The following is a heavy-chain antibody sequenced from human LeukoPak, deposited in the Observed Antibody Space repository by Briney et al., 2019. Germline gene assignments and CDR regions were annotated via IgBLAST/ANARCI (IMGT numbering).Heavy chain of an antibody. V-gene: IGHV3-74*01. CDR3: TRTTTTADWYFDL. CDR1: GFTFSIYW. CDR2: INSDGSST. Sequence: AGSLRLSGAVSGFTFSIYWMYWVRQAPGKRLVWVARINSDGSSTTYADSVEGRFTISRDNTKSMLHLQMHSLRVDDSAVYFCTRTTTTADWYFDLWGRGTLVTVSS. J-gene: IGHJ2*01. D-gene: IGHD1-1*01.